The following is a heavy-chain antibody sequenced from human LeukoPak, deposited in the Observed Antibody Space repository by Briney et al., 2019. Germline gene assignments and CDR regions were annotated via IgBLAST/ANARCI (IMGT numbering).Heavy chain of an antibody. CDR1: GFTFSDYY. D-gene: IGHD2-2*01. CDR2: ISSSSSYT. Sequence: GGSLRLSCVASGFTFSDYYMSWIRQAPGKGLEWVSYISSSSSYTNYADSVKGRFTISRDNAKSSLYLQMNSLRAEDTAVYYCARHFRGRRLDFASIVAVLLDGGQGAVVTVSS. J-gene: IGHJ4*02. V-gene: IGHV3-11*03. CDR3: ARHFRGRRLDFASIVAVLLD.